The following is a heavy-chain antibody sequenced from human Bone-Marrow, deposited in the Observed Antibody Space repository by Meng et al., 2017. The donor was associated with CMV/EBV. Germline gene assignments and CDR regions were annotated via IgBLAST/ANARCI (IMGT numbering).Heavy chain of an antibody. J-gene: IGHJ4*02. CDR3: ARDYDFWTGSMDH. Sequence: GESLKISCVASGFIFTDYEMSWVRQAPGKGLEWISLIDRSATIIHYTDSVRGRFTISRDNAENSLYLQMSSLRAEDTAIYYCARDYDFWTGSMDHWGQGTLVTVSS. CDR1: GFIFTDYE. CDR2: IDRSATII. D-gene: IGHD3-3*01. V-gene: IGHV3-48*03.